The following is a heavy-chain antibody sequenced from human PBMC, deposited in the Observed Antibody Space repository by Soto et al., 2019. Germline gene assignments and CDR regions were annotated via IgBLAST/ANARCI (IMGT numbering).Heavy chain of an antibody. V-gene: IGHV3-30-3*01. J-gene: IGHJ4*02. CDR1: GFTFSSFV. CDR3: ARGYYDFWSGYY. CDR2: IAYDGSNK. D-gene: IGHD3-3*01. Sequence: QVQLVESGGGVVQPGRSLRLSCAASGFTFSSFVMHWVRQAPGKGLEWVAVIAYDGSNKYYADSVKGRFTISRDNSKNTLYLQMNSLRAEDTAVYYCARGYYDFWSGYYWGQGTLVTVSS.